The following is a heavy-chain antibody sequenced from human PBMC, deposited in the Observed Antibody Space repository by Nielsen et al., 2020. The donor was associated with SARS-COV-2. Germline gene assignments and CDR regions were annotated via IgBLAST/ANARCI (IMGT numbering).Heavy chain of an antibody. CDR1: GFTFSSYA. CDR2: ISYDGSNK. V-gene: IGHV3-30-3*01. Sequence: GESLKISCAASGFTFSSYAMHWVRQAQGKGLEWVAVISYDGSNKYYADSVKGRFTISRDNSKNTLYLQMNSLRAEDTAVYYCARSYSGSYFSYFDYWGQGTLVTVSS. CDR3: ARSYSGSYFSYFDY. D-gene: IGHD1-26*01. J-gene: IGHJ4*02.